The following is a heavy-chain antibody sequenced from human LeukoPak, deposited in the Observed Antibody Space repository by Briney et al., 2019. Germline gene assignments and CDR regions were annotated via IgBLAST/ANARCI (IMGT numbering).Heavy chain of an antibody. CDR2: INPNRGGT. D-gene: IGHD3-22*01. CDR3: ARVFGYYYDSSGYYYFDY. Sequence: GASVKVSCKASGYAFTGYYMHWVRQAPGQGLEWMGRINPNRGGTNYAQKFQGRVTMTRDTSISTADMELSRLRSDDTAVYYCARVFGYYYDSSGYYYFDYWGQGTLVTVSS. J-gene: IGHJ4*02. V-gene: IGHV1-2*06. CDR1: GYAFTGYY.